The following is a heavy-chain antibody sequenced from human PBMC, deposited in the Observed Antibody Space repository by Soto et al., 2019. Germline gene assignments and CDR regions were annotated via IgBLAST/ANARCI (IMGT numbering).Heavy chain of an antibody. CDR3: ARHTVVRGVIIPYYGMDV. V-gene: IGHV4-30-4*01. J-gene: IGHJ6*02. CDR2: IYYSGST. CDR1: GGSISSGDYY. D-gene: IGHD3-10*01. Sequence: SETLSLTCTVSGGSISSGDYYWSWIRQPPGKGLEWIGYIYYSGSTYYNPSLKSRVTISADKSISTAYLQWSSLKASDTAMYYCARHTVVRGVIIPYYGMDVWGQGTTVTVSS.